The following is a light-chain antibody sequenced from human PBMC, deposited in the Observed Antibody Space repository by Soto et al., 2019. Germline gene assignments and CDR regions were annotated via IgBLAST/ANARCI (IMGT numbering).Light chain of an antibody. J-gene: IGLJ1*01. CDR2: EVS. CDR3: SSYRSGNTLYV. V-gene: IGLV2-14*01. CDR1: SGDVGGYNY. Sequence: QSALTQPASVSGSPGQSITISCTGTSGDVGGYNYVSWYQQHPGKAPKLMIFEVSNRPSGVSNRFSGSKSGNTASLTISGLQAEDEADYYCSSYRSGNTLYVFGAGTKLTVL.